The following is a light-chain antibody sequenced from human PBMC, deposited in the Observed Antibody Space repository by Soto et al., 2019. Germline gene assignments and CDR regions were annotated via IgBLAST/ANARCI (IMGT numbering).Light chain of an antibody. V-gene: IGKV3-20*01. CDR3: QQYGSSGT. J-gene: IGKJ1*01. CDR1: HSITSTY. CDR2: GAS. Sequence: EIVLTRSPGTRSLSPGERATLSCRASHSITSTYLAWYQQKPGQAPRLLIYGASNRATGIPDRFSGSGSGTDFTLTISRLEPEDFAVYYCQQYGSSGTFGQGTKVDIK.